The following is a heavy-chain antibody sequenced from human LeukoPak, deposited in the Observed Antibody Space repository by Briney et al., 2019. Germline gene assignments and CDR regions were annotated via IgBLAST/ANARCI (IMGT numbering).Heavy chain of an antibody. V-gene: IGHV4-61*05. J-gene: IGHJ5*02. CDR1: GGSISSSSHY. Sequence: PSETLSFTCTVSGGSISSSSHYWGWIRQPPGKGLEWIGYIYYTGSTNYNPSLKSRVTISVDTSKNQFSLKLSSVTAADTAVYYCARISSWYLGNWFDPWGQGTLVTVSS. D-gene: IGHD6-13*01. CDR2: IYYTGST. CDR3: ARISSWYLGNWFDP.